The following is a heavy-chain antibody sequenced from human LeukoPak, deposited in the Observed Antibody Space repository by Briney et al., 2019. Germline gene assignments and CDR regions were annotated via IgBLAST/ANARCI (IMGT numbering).Heavy chain of an antibody. CDR1: GFTFASYG. J-gene: IGHJ4*02. CDR2: ISFDESNK. V-gene: IGHV3-30*18. Sequence: GGSLRLSCAASGFTFASYGMHWVRQAPGKGLEWVAVISFDESNKYYADSVQGRFTISRDNSKSTVYLQMNSLGPEDTAVYYRAKAPSNQWLFDYWGQGTLVTVSS. CDR3: AKAPSNQWLFDY. D-gene: IGHD5-12*01.